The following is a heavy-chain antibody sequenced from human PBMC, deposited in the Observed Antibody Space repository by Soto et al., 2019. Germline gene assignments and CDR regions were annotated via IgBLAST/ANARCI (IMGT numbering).Heavy chain of an antibody. CDR3: ARIFVVVTALDY. Sequence: QVQLVQSGAEEQKPGASVKVSCKASGYTFTSYAMHWVRQAPGQRLEWRGWINAGNGNTKYSQKFQGRVTITRDTPASTAERELSSLVSEDTAVYYCARIFVVVTALDYWGQGTLVTVPS. V-gene: IGHV1-3*05. D-gene: IGHD2-21*02. CDR2: INAGNGNT. J-gene: IGHJ4*02. CDR1: GYTFTSYA.